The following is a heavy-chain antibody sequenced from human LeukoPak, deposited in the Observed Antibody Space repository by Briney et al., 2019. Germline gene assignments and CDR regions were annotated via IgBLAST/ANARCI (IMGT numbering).Heavy chain of an antibody. J-gene: IGHJ4*02. Sequence: GGSLRLSCVASGFTFSNYWMSWVRQAPGKGLEWVANIKEDGSDKYYVDSVKGRFTISRDNAKNSLYLQMNSLRAEDTAVYYCVRSYGGNSYYFDYWGQGTLVTVSS. CDR2: IKEDGSDK. D-gene: IGHD4-23*01. CDR3: VRSYGGNSYYFDY. CDR1: GFTFSNYW. V-gene: IGHV3-7*04.